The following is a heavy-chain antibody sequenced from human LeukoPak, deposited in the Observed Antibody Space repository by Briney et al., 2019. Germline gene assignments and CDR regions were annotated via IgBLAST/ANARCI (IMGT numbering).Heavy chain of an antibody. J-gene: IGHJ3*02. V-gene: IGHV1-8*03. Sequence: ASVKVSCKASGYTFTSYDINWVRQATGQGLEWMGWMNPNSGNTGYAQKFQGRVTITRNTSISTAYMELSSLRSEDTAVHYCARARSQDDAFDIWGQGTMVTVSS. CDR2: MNPNSGNT. CDR3: ARARSQDDAFDI. CDR1: GYTFTSYD.